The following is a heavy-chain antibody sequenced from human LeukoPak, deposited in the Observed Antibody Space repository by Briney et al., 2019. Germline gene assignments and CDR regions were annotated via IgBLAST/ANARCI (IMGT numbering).Heavy chain of an antibody. CDR2: ISGSGGST. J-gene: IGHJ3*02. CDR3: AKLLEGMTTVTGDAFDI. Sequence: GGSLRLSCAASGFTFSSYAMSWVRQAPGKGLEWVSAISGSGGSTYYADSVKGRFTISRDNSKNTLYLQMNSLGAEDTAVYYCAKLLEGMTTVTGDAFDIWGQGTMVTVSS. CDR1: GFTFSSYA. D-gene: IGHD4-17*01. V-gene: IGHV3-23*01.